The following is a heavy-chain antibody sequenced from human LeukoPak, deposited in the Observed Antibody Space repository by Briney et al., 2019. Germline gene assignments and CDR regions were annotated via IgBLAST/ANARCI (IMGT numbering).Heavy chain of an antibody. D-gene: IGHD4-11*01. V-gene: IGHV3-23*01. CDR2: ISVSGGST. CDR3: AKDRYSNYGNWFDP. Sequence: GRSLRLSCAASGLTFSNYAMNWVRQAPGKGLEWGSGISVSGGSTYYADSVKGRFTITRDNSKNTLYLQMISLRAEDTAVYYCAKDRYSNYGNWFDPWGQGTLVTVFS. CDR1: GLTFSNYA. J-gene: IGHJ5*02.